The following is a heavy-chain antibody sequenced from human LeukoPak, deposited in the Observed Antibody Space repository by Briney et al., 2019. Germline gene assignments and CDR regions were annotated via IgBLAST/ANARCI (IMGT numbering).Heavy chain of an antibody. J-gene: IGHJ6*03. CDR1: GYTFTSYG. Sequence: GASVKVSCKASGYTFTSYGISWVRQAPGQGLEWMGWISAYNGNTDYAQKIQGRVTMTTDTSTSTAYMELRSLRSDDTAVYYCARVDVVVPAAILRVYYYYYYYMDVWGKGTTVTVSS. V-gene: IGHV1-18*01. D-gene: IGHD2-2*02. CDR2: ISAYNGNT. CDR3: ARVDVVVPAAILRVYYYYYYYMDV.